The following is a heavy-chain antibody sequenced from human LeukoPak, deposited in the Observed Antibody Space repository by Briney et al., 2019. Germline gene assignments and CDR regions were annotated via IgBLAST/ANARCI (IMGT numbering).Heavy chain of an antibody. J-gene: IGHJ4*02. CDR1: GGSVTSNNYY. Sequence: SETLSLTCTVSGGSVTSNNYYWAWIRQPPGKGLEWIGSIYFSGSTYYNPSLKSRVTISVDTSKNQFSLKLSSVTAADTAVYFCARQSRLAEGSTFLRVTMIGHFDFWGQGTLVTVSP. CDR3: ARQSRLAEGSTFLRVTMIGHFDF. D-gene: IGHD3-22*01. V-gene: IGHV4-39*01. CDR2: IYFSGST.